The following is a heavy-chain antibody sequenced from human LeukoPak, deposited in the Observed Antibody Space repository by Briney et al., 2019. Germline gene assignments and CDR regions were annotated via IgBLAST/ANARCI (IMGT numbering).Heavy chain of an antibody. CDR1: GGTFGSYA. Sequence: ASVKVSCKASGGTFGSYAISWVRQAPGQGLEWMGGIIPIFGTANYAQKFQGRVTITADESTSTAYMELSSLKSEDTAVYYCAGTSYYYDSSGYNFDYWGQGTLVTVSS. CDR2: IIPIFGTA. D-gene: IGHD3-22*01. J-gene: IGHJ4*02. V-gene: IGHV1-69*13. CDR3: AGTSYYYDSSGYNFDY.